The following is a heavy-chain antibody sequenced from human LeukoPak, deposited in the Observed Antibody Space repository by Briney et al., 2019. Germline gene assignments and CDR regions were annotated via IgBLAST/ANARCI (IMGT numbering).Heavy chain of an antibody. V-gene: IGHV3-23*01. J-gene: IGHJ5*02. CDR2: ISGTGGST. D-gene: IGHD4-17*01. CDR1: GFTFSNYA. CDR3: ARAYGDYGLAS. Sequence: GGSLRLSCAASGFTFSNYAMSGVRQAPGKGLEWVSAISGTGGSTYYADAVKGRFTISRDNSKSKLYLQMNSLRGDDTAVYYCARAYGDYGLASWGQGALVTVAS.